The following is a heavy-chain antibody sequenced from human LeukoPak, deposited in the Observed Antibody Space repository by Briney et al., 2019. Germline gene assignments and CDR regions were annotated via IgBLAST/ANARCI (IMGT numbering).Heavy chain of an antibody. CDR2: ISSSSSYI. CDR1: GFTFSSYA. Sequence: GGSLRLSCAASGFTFSSYAMSWVRQAPGKGLEWVSSISSSSSYIYYADSVKGRFTISRDNAKNSLYLQMNSLRAEDTAVYYCATTPKPDSVVPAAIRDPFDYWGQGTLVTVSS. J-gene: IGHJ4*02. V-gene: IGHV3-21*01. CDR3: ATTPKPDSVVPAAIRDPFDY. D-gene: IGHD2-2*02.